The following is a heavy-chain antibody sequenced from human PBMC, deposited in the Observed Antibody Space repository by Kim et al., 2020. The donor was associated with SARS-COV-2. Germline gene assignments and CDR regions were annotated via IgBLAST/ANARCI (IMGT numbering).Heavy chain of an antibody. J-gene: IGHJ5*02. Sequence: SVKVSCKASGGTFSSYAISWVRQAPGQGLEWMGGIIPIFGTANYAQKFQGRVTITADESTSTAYMELSSLRSEDTAVYYCARRRDIVVVPAAIRGWGNWFDPWGQGTLVTVSS. CDR3: ARRRDIVVVPAAIRGWGNWFDP. D-gene: IGHD2-2*02. CDR1: GGTFSSYA. V-gene: IGHV1-69*13. CDR2: IIPIFGTA.